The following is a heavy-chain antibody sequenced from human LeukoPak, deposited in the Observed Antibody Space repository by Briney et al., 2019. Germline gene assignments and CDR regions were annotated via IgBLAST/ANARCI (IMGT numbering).Heavy chain of an antibody. CDR1: GFTFPRHA. CDR3: AQEHFDTSGYYSRFDN. D-gene: IGHD3-22*01. J-gene: IGHJ4*02. V-gene: IGHV3-23*01. Sequence: GGSLRLSCAAAGFTFPRHAMSWVRQAPGKGLEWVSSSAGSGGSTHYADSVKGRFTISRDNSQNTVYLHMNSLRADDTAVYYCAQEHFDTSGYYSRFDNWGQGILVTVSS. CDR2: SAGSGGST.